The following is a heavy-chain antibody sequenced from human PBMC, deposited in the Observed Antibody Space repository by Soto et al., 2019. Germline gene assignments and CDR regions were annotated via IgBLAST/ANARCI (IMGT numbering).Heavy chain of an antibody. D-gene: IGHD6-6*01. Sequence: SETLSLTCTVSGGSISSGGYYWSWIRQHPGKGLEWIGYIYYSGSTYYNPSLKSRVTISVDTSKNQFSLKLSSATAADTAVYYCARNRKYIAARPTYYYYYMDVWGKGTTVTVSS. CDR2: IYYSGST. V-gene: IGHV4-31*03. J-gene: IGHJ6*03. CDR1: GGSISSGGYY. CDR3: ARNRKYIAARPTYYYYYMDV.